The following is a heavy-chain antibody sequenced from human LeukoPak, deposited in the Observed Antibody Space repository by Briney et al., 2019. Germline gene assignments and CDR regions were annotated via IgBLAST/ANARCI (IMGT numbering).Heavy chain of an antibody. CDR2: PRNKANSYTT. D-gene: IGHD2/OR15-2a*01. CDR3: ARVLRIMGTTFDGFDI. Sequence: GGPLNLPVQASGFPFSDHTMAWFGQAPGKGREWFGRPRNKANSYTTEYAASVKGRFTISRDDSKNALYLQMNSLKTEDTAVYYCARVLRIMGTTFDGFDIWGQGTMVTVSS. V-gene: IGHV3-72*01. J-gene: IGHJ3*02. CDR1: GFPFSDHT.